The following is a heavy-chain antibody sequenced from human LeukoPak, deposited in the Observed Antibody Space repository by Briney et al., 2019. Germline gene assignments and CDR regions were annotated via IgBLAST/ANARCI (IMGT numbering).Heavy chain of an antibody. J-gene: IGHJ4*02. CDR3: ARDDYGDLVYDY. V-gene: IGHV4-59*01. D-gene: IGHD4-17*01. Sequence: SETLSLTCTVSGGSISSYYWSWIRQPPGKGLEWIGYIYHSGSTNYNPSLKSRVTISVDTSKNQFSLKLSSVTAADTAVYYCARDDYGDLVYDYWGQGTLVTVSS. CDR1: GGSISSYY. CDR2: IYHSGST.